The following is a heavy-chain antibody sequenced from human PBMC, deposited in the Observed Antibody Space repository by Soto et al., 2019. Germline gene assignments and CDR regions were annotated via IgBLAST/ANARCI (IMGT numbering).Heavy chain of an antibody. CDR2: ISHDAITT. J-gene: IGHJ4*02. CDR1: GFTFSEHG. CDR3: TKDREHTALVFDF. D-gene: IGHD5-18*01. V-gene: IGHV3-30*18. Sequence: QVQLVESGGGVVQPGRSLRLSCAASGFTFSEHGMHWVRQAPGKGLECLAVISHDAITTYYADSVKGRFTISRDNSKNTVCLQMNSLRTEDTAVYYCTKDREHTALVFDFWGQGTLVTVSS.